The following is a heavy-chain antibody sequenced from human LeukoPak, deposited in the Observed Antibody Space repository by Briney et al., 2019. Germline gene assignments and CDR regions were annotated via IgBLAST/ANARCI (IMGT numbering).Heavy chain of an antibody. J-gene: IGHJ4*02. CDR2: ISGSGGNT. CDR3: AKVLKADYDDYVSSSLYAY. V-gene: IGHV3-23*01. Sequence: PGGSLRLSCAASGFTFSSYAMSWVRQAPGKGLEWVSAISGSGGNTYYADSVKGRFTISRDNSKNTLCLQMNSLRAEDTAVYYCAKVLKADYDDYVSSSLYAYWGQGTLVTVSS. D-gene: IGHD4-17*01. CDR1: GFTFSSYA.